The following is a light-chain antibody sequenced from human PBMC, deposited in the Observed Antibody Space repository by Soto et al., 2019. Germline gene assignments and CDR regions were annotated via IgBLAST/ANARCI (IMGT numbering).Light chain of an antibody. CDR2: AAS. CDR3: QPSYSTPRA. V-gene: IGKV1-39*01. CDR1: QSISSY. Sequence: DIQMTQSPSSLSASVGDRVTITCRARQSISSYLNWYQQKPGKAPKLLIYAASSLQSGVPSRFSGSGSGTDFTLTISSLQPEDFATYFCQPSYSTPRAFGPGTKVDIK. J-gene: IGKJ3*01.